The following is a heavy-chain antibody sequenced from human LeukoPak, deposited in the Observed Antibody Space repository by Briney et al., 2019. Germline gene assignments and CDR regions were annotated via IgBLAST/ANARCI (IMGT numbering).Heavy chain of an antibody. CDR1: GFTFSSYG. CDR2: ISSSSSYI. Sequence: PGGSLRLSCAASGFTFSSYGMNWVRQAPGKGLEWVSSISSSSSYIDYADSVKGRFTISRDNAKNSLYLQMNSLRAEDTAVFYCARNYGDLPCDYWGQGTLVTVSS. D-gene: IGHD4-17*01. CDR3: ARNYGDLPCDY. J-gene: IGHJ4*02. V-gene: IGHV3-21*01.